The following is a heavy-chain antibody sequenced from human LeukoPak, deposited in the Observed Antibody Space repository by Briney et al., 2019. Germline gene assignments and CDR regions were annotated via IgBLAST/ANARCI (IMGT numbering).Heavy chain of an antibody. V-gene: IGHV1-8*03. CDR1: GYTFTSYD. D-gene: IGHD3-3*01. J-gene: IGHJ5*02. CDR2: MNPNSGNT. CDR3: ARDHGGAILPTRNWFDP. Sequence: ASVKVSCKASGYTFTSYDINWVRQATGQGLEWMGWMNPNSGNTGYAQKFQGRVTITRNTSINTAYMELSSLRSEDTAVFYCARDHGGAILPTRNWFDPWGQGTLVTVSS.